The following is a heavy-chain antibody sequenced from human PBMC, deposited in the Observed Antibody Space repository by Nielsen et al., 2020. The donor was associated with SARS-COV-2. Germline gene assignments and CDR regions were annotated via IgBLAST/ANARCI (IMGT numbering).Heavy chain of an antibody. V-gene: IGHV3-21*01. Sequence: GGSLRLSCATSGFTLGSYVMNWVRQAPGKGLEWVSSISSSSSYIYYADSVKGRFTISRDNAKNSLYLQMNSLRAEDTAVYYCAIIWSGYTDAFDIWGQGTMVSVSS. CDR2: ISSSSSYI. CDR3: AIIWSGYTDAFDI. CDR1: GFTLGSYV. J-gene: IGHJ3*02. D-gene: IGHD3-3*01.